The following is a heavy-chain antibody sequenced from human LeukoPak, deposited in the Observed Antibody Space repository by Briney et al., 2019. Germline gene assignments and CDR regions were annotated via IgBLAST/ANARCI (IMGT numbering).Heavy chain of an antibody. Sequence: PSETLSLTCAVYGGSFSGYYWSWIRQPPGKGLEWIGEINHSGSTNYNPSLKSRVTISVDTSKNQFSLKLSSVTAADTAVYYCARPGGSGSYYRDYWGQGTLVTVSS. V-gene: IGHV4-34*01. CDR1: GGSFSGYY. CDR3: ARPGGSGSYYRDY. CDR2: INHSGST. J-gene: IGHJ4*01. D-gene: IGHD3-10*01.